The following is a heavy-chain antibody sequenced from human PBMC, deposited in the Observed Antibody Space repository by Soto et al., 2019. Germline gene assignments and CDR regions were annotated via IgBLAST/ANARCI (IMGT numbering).Heavy chain of an antibody. CDR1: GFIFSSYA. J-gene: IGHJ5*02. CDR3: AKGVVPAAINWFDP. D-gene: IGHD2-2*01. CDR2: ISGSGGST. V-gene: IGHV3-23*01. Sequence: GGSLILSCAASGFIFSSYALSWVRQAPGKGLEWVSGISGSGGSTYYADSVKGRFTISRDNSKHTLYLQMNSLRAEDTAVYYCAKGVVPAAINWFDPWGLGTLVTVSS.